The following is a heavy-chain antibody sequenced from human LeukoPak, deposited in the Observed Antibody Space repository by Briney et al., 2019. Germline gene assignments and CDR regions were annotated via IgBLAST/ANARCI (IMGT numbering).Heavy chain of an antibody. D-gene: IGHD1-26*01. J-gene: IGHJ3*02. CDR3: ARDPPSAVGATAVGAFDI. CDR2: IRYDGSNK. Sequence: PGGSLRLSCAASGFTFSSYGMHWVRQAPGKGLEWVAFIRYDGSNKYYTDSVKGRFTISRDNSKNTLYLQMNSLRAEDTAVYYCARDPPSAVGATAVGAFDIWGQGTMVTVSS. V-gene: IGHV3-30*02. CDR1: GFTFSSYG.